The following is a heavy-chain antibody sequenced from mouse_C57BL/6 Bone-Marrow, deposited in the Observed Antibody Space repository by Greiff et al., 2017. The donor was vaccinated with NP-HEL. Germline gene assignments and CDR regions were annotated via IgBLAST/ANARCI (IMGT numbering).Heavy chain of an antibody. D-gene: IGHD1-1*01. Sequence: QVQLQQPGAELVKPGASVKMSCKASGYTFTSYWITWVKQRPGQGLEWIGDIYPGSGSTNYNEKFKSKATLTVDTSSSTAYMQLSSLTSEDSAVYYGARGIYYGSSYGYFDVWGTGTTVTVSS. CDR2: IYPGSGST. J-gene: IGHJ1*03. V-gene: IGHV1-55*01. CDR3: ARGIYYGSSYGYFDV. CDR1: GYTFTSYW.